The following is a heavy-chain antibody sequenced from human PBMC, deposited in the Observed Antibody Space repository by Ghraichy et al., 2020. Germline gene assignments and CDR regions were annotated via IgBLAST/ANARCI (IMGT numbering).Heavy chain of an antibody. CDR2: ISAYNGNT. D-gene: IGHD2-21*02. CDR1: GYTFTSYG. CDR3: ARETESVVVTAIPYYYYGMDV. J-gene: IGHJ6*02. Sequence: ASVKVSCKASGYTFTSYGISWVRQAPGQGLEWMGWISAYNGNTNYAQKLQGRVTMTTDTSTSTAYMELRSLRSDDTAVYYCARETESVVVTAIPYYYYGMDVWGQGTTVTVSS. V-gene: IGHV1-18*01.